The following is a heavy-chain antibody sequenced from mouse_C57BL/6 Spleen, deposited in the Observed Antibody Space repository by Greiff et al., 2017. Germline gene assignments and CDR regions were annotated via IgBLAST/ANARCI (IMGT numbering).Heavy chain of an antibody. CDR3: ARVYDGYYNAMDY. CDR2: ISPGSGST. CDR1: GYTFTSYW. J-gene: IGHJ4*01. Sequence: QVQLQQPGAELVKPGASVKMSCKASGYTFTSYWITWVKQRPGQGLEWIGDISPGSGSTNYTENFKSKATLTVDTSSNTAYMQLSSLTSEDSAVYYCARVYDGYYNAMDYWGQGASVTVSS. D-gene: IGHD2-3*01. V-gene: IGHV1-55*01.